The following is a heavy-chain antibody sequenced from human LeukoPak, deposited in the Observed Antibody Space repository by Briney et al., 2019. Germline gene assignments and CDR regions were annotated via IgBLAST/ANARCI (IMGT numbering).Heavy chain of an antibody. CDR2: IKSKTDGGTT. V-gene: IGHV3-15*01. J-gene: IGHJ3*02. CDR3: TTDMETDAFDI. Sequence: GGSLRLSCAASGFTFSDHYMDWVRQAPGKGLEWVGRIKSKTDGGTTDYAAPVKGRFTISRDDSKNTLYLQMNSLKTEDTAVYYCTTDMETDAFDIWGQGTMVTVS. CDR1: GFTFSDHY. D-gene: IGHD3-3*01.